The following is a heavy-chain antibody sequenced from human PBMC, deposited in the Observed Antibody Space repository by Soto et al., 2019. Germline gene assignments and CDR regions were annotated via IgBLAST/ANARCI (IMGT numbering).Heavy chain of an antibody. D-gene: IGHD2-15*01. CDR2: IIPILGIA. J-gene: IGHJ4*02. CDR3: ASLYCSGGSCYSYGY. V-gene: IGHV1-69*02. Sequence: QVQLVQSGAEVKKPGSSVKVSCKASGGTFSSYTISWVRQAPGQGLEWMGRIIPILGIANYAQKFQGRVTIAADKSTSTAYIGLSSLRSENTAVYYCASLYCSGGSCYSYGYWGQGTLVTVSS. CDR1: GGTFSSYT.